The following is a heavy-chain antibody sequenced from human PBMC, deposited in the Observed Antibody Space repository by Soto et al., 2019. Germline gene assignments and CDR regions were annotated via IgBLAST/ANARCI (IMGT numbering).Heavy chain of an antibody. CDR1: GFTFSYHA. CDR3: ARGTTTSAFSAMAV. D-gene: IGHD1-1*01. V-gene: IGHV3-30-3*01. Sequence: QVQLVESGGGVVQPGRSLRLSCAASGFTFSYHALNWVRQAPGKGLEWVAVISYDGDNKYIAESVKGRFTISRDKSKNTVSQQMTSLRTEDTVVYFCARGTTTSAFSAMAVWGQGTTVTVSS. CDR2: ISYDGDNK. J-gene: IGHJ6*02.